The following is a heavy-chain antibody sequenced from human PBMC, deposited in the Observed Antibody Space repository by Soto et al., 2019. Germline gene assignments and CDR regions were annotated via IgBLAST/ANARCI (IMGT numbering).Heavy chain of an antibody. V-gene: IGHV4-31*03. CDR1: GGSISSGGYY. CDR3: ARSVDP. CDR2: IYDSGTT. J-gene: IGHJ5*02. Sequence: QVQLQESGPGLVKPSQTLSLTCTVSGGSISSGGYYWSWIRQHPGKGLAWIGSIYDSGTTYYNPSLRSRVTISVDTSKNQFSLRLTSVTAADTAVYYCARSVDPWGQGTLVTVSS.